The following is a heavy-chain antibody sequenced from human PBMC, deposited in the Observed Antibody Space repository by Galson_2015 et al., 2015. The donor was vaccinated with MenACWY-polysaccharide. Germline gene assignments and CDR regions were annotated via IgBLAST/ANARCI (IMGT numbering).Heavy chain of an antibody. Sequence: SLRLSCAASGFTFSSYSMNWVRQAPGKGLEWVSYISSGSSTIYYADSVKGRFTISRDNAENSLYLQMNSLRDEDTAIYYCARSCGGDCFYYYGMDVWGQGTTVTVSS. CDR2: ISSGSSTI. CDR1: GFTFSSYS. J-gene: IGHJ6*02. V-gene: IGHV3-48*02. CDR3: ARSCGGDCFYYYGMDV. D-gene: IGHD2-21*02.